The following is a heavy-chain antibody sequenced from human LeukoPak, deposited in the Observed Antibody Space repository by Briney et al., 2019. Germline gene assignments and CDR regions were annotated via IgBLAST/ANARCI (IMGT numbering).Heavy chain of an antibody. CDR2: ISSSSSTI. CDR3: ARDLPVSYYDSSGYYHSNYYLDY. D-gene: IGHD3-22*01. V-gene: IGHV3-48*01. J-gene: IGHJ4*02. CDR1: GFTFSSYS. Sequence: GGSLRPSCAASGFTFSSYSMNWVRQAPGKGLEWVSYISSSSSTIYYADSVKGRFTISRDNAKNSLYLQMNSLRAEDTAVYYCARDLPVSYYDSSGYYHSNYYLDYWGQGTLVTVSS.